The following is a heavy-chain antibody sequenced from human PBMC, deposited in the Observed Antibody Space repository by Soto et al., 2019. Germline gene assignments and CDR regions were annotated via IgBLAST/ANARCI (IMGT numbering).Heavy chain of an antibody. CDR1: GFTFDDYA. Sequence: GGSLRLSCAASGFTFDDYAMHWVRQAPGKGLEWVSGISWNSGSIGYADSVKGRFTISRDNAKNSLYLQMNSLRAEDTALYYCAKEASFYDSSGYYFAPLAYYYCYGMDVWGQGTTVTVSS. CDR2: ISWNSGSI. J-gene: IGHJ6*02. V-gene: IGHV3-9*01. D-gene: IGHD3-22*01. CDR3: AKEASFYDSSGYYFAPLAYYYCYGMDV.